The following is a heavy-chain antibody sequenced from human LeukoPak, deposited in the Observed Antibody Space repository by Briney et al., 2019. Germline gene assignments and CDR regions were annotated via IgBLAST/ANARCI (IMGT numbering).Heavy chain of an antibody. V-gene: IGHV4-39*01. CDR1: GGSISSSSYY. CDR2: IYYSGST. D-gene: IGHD3-3*01. CDR3: ARHYDFWSGYYDY. J-gene: IGHJ4*02. Sequence: PSETLSLTCTVSGGSISSSSYYWGWIRQPPGKGLEWIGSIYYSGSTYYNPSLKSRVTISVDTSKNQFSLKLSSVTAADTAAYCCARHYDFWSGYYDYWGQGTLVTVSS.